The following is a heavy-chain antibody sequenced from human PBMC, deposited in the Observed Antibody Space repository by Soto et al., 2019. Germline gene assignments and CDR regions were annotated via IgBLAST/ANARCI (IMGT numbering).Heavy chain of an antibody. CDR2: INHSGST. V-gene: IGHV4-34*01. D-gene: IGHD6-19*01. CDR1: GGSFSGYY. Sequence: QVQLQQWGAGLLKPSETLSLTCAVYGGSFSGYYWSWIRQPPGKGLEWIGEINHSGSTNYNPSRNSRVTLSVDTSTNQFSLKLSSVTAADTAVYYCASFMQWLVDVGFDPWGQGTLVTVSS. CDR3: ASFMQWLVDVGFDP. J-gene: IGHJ5*02.